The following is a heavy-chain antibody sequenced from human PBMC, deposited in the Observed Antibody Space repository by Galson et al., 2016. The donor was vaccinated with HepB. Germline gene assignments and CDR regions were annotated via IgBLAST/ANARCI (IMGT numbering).Heavy chain of an antibody. CDR3: VQGSTAPAV. CDR2: ISRRGDSR. V-gene: IGHV3-23*01. J-gene: IGHJ6*04. D-gene: IGHD1-26*01. CDR1: GFTFNNYG. Sequence: SLRLSCAASGFTFNNYGMTWVRQAPGKGLEVVSSISRRGDSRDYADSVKGRFTISRDNSKNTLSRQMNSLRAEDTAVYHCVQGSTAPAVWGKGTTVTVSS.